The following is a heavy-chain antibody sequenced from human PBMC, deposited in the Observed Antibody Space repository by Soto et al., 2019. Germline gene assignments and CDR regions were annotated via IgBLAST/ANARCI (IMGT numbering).Heavy chain of an antibody. Sequence: QVQLVQSGAEVKKPGASVKVSCKASGYTFTSYYMHWVRQAPGQGLVWMGIINPSGGSTSYAQKFQGRVTMTRDTSTSTVYMELSSLRSEDTAVYYCARDEPRGYCSGGSCYSSYDAFDIWGQGTMVTVSS. D-gene: IGHD2-15*01. CDR1: GYTFTSYY. CDR2: INPSGGST. CDR3: ARDEPRGYCSGGSCYSSYDAFDI. J-gene: IGHJ3*02. V-gene: IGHV1-46*03.